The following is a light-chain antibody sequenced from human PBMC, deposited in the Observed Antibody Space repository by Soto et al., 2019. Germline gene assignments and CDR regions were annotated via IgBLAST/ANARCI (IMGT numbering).Light chain of an antibody. CDR1: QSVSSY. CDR2: DAS. Sequence: EIVLTQSPATLSLSPGERATLSCRASQSVSSYLAWYQQKPGQVPRLVIYDASNRPTGIPGRFSGSGSGTDFTLTISSLEPEDFVVYYFQQRSSWPRTFGQATKVHIQ. V-gene: IGKV3-11*01. J-gene: IGKJ1*01. CDR3: QQRSSWPRT.